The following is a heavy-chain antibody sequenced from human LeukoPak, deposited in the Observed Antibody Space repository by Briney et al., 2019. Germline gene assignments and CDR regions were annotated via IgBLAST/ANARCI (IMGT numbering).Heavy chain of an antibody. J-gene: IGHJ3*02. CDR1: GFTFSNYA. D-gene: IGHD3-3*01. V-gene: IGHV3-30-3*01. CDR2: ISYDGSNK. Sequence: PGRSLRLSCAASGFTFSNYAMHWVRQAPGKGLEWVAVISYDGSNKYYADSVKGRFTISRDNSKNTLYLQMNSLRAEDTAVYYCAKDQSRRVLRFLEWFPRAFDIWGQGTMVTVSS. CDR3: AKDQSRRVLRFLEWFPRAFDI.